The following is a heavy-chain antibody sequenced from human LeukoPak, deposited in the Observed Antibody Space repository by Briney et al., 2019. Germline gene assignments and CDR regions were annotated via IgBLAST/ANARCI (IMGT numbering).Heavy chain of an antibody. CDR2: IYTSGST. J-gene: IGHJ4*02. CDR1: GGSISSYY. V-gene: IGHV4-4*07. D-gene: IGHD6-19*01. CDR3: ARARYSSGWYAFDY. Sequence: SETLSLTCTVPGGSISSYYWSWIRQPAGKGLEWIGRIYTSGSTNYNPSLKSRVTMSVDTSKNQFSLKLSSVTAADTAVYYCARARYSSGWYAFDYWGQGTLVTVSS.